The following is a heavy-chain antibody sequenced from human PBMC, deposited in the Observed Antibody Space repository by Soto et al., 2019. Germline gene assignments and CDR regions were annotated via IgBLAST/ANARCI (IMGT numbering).Heavy chain of an antibody. V-gene: IGHV3-11*05. D-gene: IGHD3-10*01. CDR3: ARVRKGITMVRGVIWFDP. J-gene: IGHJ5*02. CDR2: ISSSSSYT. Sequence: QVQLVESGGGLVKPGGSLRLSCAASGFTFSDYYMSWIRQAPGKGLEWVSYISSSSSYTNYADSVKGRFTISRDNAKNSLYLQINSLRAEDTAVYYCARVRKGITMVRGVIWFDPWGQGTLVTVSS. CDR1: GFTFSDYY.